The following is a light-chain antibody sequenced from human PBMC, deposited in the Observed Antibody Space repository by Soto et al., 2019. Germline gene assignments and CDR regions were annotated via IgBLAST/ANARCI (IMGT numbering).Light chain of an antibody. CDR3: GAWDSSLSAVV. CDR1: SSNLGNNN. V-gene: IGLV1-51*01. J-gene: IGLJ2*01. Sequence: QSVLTQPPSVSAAPGQKVTISCSGSSSNLGNNNVCWYQQPPGTAPKLLIYDNSNRPSGIPERFSGSKSGTSATLGITGLQTGDEADYYCGAWDSSLSAVVFGGGTKVTVL. CDR2: DNS.